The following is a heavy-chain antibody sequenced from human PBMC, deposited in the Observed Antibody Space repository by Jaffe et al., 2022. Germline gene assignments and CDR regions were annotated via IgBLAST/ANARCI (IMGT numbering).Heavy chain of an antibody. D-gene: IGHD5-12*01. V-gene: IGHV3-48*03. CDR1: GFTFSSYE. J-gene: IGHJ4*02. Sequence: EVQLVESGGGLVQPGGSLRLSCAASGFTFSSYEMNWVRQAPGKGLEWVSYISSSGSTIYYADSVKGRFTISRDNAKNSLYLQMNSLRAEDTAVYYCARSGMDIDFDYWGQGTLVTVSS. CDR3: ARSGMDIDFDY. CDR2: ISSSGSTI.